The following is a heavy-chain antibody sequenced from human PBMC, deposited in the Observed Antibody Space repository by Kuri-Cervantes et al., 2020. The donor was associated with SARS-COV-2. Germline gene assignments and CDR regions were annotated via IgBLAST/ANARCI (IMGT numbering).Heavy chain of an antibody. D-gene: IGHD3-10*01. CDR3: ARGEAARGLMVVFKWRGAGPLHF. J-gene: IGHJ4*02. CDR2: LNPNTGGT. Sequence: ASVKVSCKASGYALTDYYIHWVRQAPGQGLEWMGWLNPNTGGTDYAQKFQGWVTMTRDTSLTTAYMELTRLTSDYSAVYFCARGEAARGLMVVFKWRGAGPLHFWGQGTLVTVSS. CDR1: GYALTDYY. V-gene: IGHV1-2*04.